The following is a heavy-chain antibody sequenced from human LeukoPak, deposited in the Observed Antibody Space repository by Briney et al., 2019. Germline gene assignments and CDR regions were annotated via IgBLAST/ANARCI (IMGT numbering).Heavy chain of an antibody. CDR1: GYTFTSYG. J-gene: IGHJ6*03. Sequence: ASVKVSCKASGYTFTSYGISWVRQAPGQGLEWMGWNSAYNGNTNYAQKLQGRVTMTTDTSTSTAYMELRSLRSDDTAVYYCARDVVAEYYYYYYMDVWGKGTTVTVSS. CDR3: ARDVVAEYYYYYYMDV. D-gene: IGHD2-2*01. V-gene: IGHV1-18*01. CDR2: NSAYNGNT.